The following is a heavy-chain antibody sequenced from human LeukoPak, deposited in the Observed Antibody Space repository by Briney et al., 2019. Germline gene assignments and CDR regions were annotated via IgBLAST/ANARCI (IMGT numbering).Heavy chain of an antibody. Sequence: SGPTLVNPTQTLTLTCTFSGFSLSTSGMCVNWIRQPPGKALEWLARIDWDDDKYYSTSLKTRLTISKDTSKKQVVLTMTNMDPVDTATYYCARIRGDYYDSSGYYPRDYYYMDVWGKGTTVTVSS. CDR3: ARIRGDYYDSSGYYPRDYYYMDV. V-gene: IGHV2-70*11. CDR1: GFSLSTSGMC. J-gene: IGHJ6*03. D-gene: IGHD3-22*01. CDR2: IDWDDDK.